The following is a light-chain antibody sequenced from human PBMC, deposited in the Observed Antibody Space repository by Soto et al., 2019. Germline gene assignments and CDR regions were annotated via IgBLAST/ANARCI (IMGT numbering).Light chain of an antibody. J-gene: IGLJ6*01. Sequence: QSVLTQPAAVSGSPGQSIAISCTGTSSDVGTYNSVSWYQQYPGKAPKLMIHDVSNRPSGVSDRFSGSKSGNTASLTISGLQSDDEADHYCSSYTRSTPYAFGSGTK. CDR1: SSDVGTYNS. V-gene: IGLV2-14*01. CDR3: SSYTRSTPYA. CDR2: DVS.